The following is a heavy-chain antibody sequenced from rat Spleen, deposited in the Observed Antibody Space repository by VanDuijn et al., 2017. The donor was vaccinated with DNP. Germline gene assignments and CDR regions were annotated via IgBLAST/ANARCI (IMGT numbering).Heavy chain of an antibody. Sequence: EVQLQESGPGLVKPSQSLSLTCSVTGYSITSNYWAWIRKFPGNKMEWMGYISYSGTTGYNPSLKSRISITRDTSKRQFFLQLNSVTTDDTATYYCARWDHYIGFAYWGQGTLVTVSS. CDR3: ARWDHYIGFAY. V-gene: IGHV3-1*01. D-gene: IGHD1-1*01. CDR1: GYSITSNY. J-gene: IGHJ3*01. CDR2: ISYSGTT.